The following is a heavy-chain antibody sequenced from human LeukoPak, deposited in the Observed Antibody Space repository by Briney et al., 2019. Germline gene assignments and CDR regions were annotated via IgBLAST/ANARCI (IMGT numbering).Heavy chain of an antibody. J-gene: IGHJ4*02. CDR1: GGSISSYY. D-gene: IGHD1-7*01. CDR2: IDTSGNA. V-gene: IGHV4-4*07. Sequence: SETLSLTCTVSGGSISSYYWSWIRQPAGKGLEWIGRIDTSGNANYKPSLKSRVTMSVDTSKNQFSLKLSSVTAEDTAVYYCAAGAVDNWNSGKLIDCWGQGTLVTVSS. CDR3: AAGAVDNWNSGKLIDC.